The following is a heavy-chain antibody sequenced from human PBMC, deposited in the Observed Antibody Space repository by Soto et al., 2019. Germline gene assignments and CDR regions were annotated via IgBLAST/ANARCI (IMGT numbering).Heavy chain of an antibody. V-gene: IGHV4-31*03. D-gene: IGHD1-26*01. J-gene: IGHJ4*02. CDR1: GGSISSGAHY. CDR2: IYYSGST. Sequence: SETLSLTCTVSGGSISSGAHYWSWIRQHPGKGLEWIGYIYYSGSTYYNPSLKSRLSISVDTSKNQFSLKLSSVTAADTAVYYCARGRSGLNAESFDYWGRGTLVTVSS. CDR3: ARGRSGLNAESFDY.